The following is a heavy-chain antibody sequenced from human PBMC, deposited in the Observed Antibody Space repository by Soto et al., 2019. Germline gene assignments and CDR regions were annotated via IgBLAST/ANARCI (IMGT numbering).Heavy chain of an antibody. J-gene: IGHJ6*02. CDR2: IIPIFGTA. CDR3: AREQGGYCSSTSCYHEGGYYYYGMDV. D-gene: IGHD2-2*01. V-gene: IGHV1-69*06. CDR1: GGTFSSYA. Sequence: SVEVSCKASGGTFSSYAISWVRQAPGQGLEWMGGIIPIFGTANYAQKFQGRVTITADKSTSTAYMELSSLRSEDTAVYYCAREQGGYCSSTSCYHEGGYYYYGMDVWGQGTTVTVSS.